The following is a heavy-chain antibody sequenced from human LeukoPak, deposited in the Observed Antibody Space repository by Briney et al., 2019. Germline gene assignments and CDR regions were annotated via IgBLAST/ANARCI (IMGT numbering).Heavy chain of an antibody. D-gene: IGHD3-22*01. CDR1: GYIFTSYG. J-gene: IGHJ3*02. CDR3: ARGHGLDYYDSSGQDAFDI. V-gene: IGHV1-18*01. Sequence: ASVKVSCKASGYIFTSYGINWVRQAPGQGLEWMGWISAYNGNTNYAQKLQGRVTMTTDTSTSTAYMELRSLRSDDTAVYYCARGHGLDYYDSSGQDAFDIWGQGTMVTVSS. CDR2: ISAYNGNT.